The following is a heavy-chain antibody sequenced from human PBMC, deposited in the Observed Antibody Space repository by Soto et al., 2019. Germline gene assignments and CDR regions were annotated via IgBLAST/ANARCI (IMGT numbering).Heavy chain of an antibody. CDR1: GYTFSDYG. Sequence: QVQLVQSGADVKKPGASVKVSCKASGYTFSDYGISWVRQAPGQGLEWMGWISAYNGKTDYAQKFQGRVTMTTDTPTGTVYMELRGLRSDDTAVYYCARDRSTGDYWGQGTLITVS. V-gene: IGHV1-18*01. CDR3: ARDRSTGDY. CDR2: ISAYNGKT. J-gene: IGHJ4*02.